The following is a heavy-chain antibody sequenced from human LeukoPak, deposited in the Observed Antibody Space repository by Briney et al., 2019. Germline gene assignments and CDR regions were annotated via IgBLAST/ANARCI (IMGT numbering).Heavy chain of an antibody. CDR3: ARDADYANPRHDY. D-gene: IGHD4/OR15-4a*01. CDR2: INLEGSQK. CDR1: GFTFSSYS. Sequence: GGSLRLSCAASGFTFSSYSMNWVRQAPGKGLEWVANINLEGSQKYYVDSLKGRFTISRDNANNLLYLQMNSLRAEDTAVYYCARDADYANPRHDYWGQGTLVTVSS. V-gene: IGHV3-7*01. J-gene: IGHJ4*02.